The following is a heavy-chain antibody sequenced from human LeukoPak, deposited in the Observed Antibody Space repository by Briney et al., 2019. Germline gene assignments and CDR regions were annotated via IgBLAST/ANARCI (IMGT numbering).Heavy chain of an antibody. CDR2: ITAKNDHT. CDR1: GHTFKNYD. D-gene: IGHD3-3*01. V-gene: IGHV1-18*01. J-gene: IGHJ4*02. CDR3: ARFWSGYLPDY. Sequence: ASVKVSCKTDGHTFKNYDISGVRQAPGRGLEWMGWITAKNDHTIYAEKFQDRVTMTRDTSTSSAYMELRSLTSDDTAVYYCARFWSGYLPDYWGQGTLVTVSS.